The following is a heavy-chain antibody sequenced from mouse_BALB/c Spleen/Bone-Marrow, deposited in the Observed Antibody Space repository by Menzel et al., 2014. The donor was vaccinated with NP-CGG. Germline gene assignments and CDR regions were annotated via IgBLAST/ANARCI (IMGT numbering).Heavy chain of an antibody. J-gene: IGHJ4*01. CDR2: ISGGSSSI. Sequence: VQLQQSGGGLVQPGGSRKLSCAASGFTFSNFGMHWVRQAPEKGLEWVAYISGGSSSIYYGDTVKGRFTISRDNPKNTLFLQMTSLRSEDTAMYFCSRGEDYDGYAMTTGVKEPQSPSPQ. CDR3: SRGEDYDGYAMTT. V-gene: IGHV5-17*02. CDR1: GFTFSNFG. D-gene: IGHD2-4*01.